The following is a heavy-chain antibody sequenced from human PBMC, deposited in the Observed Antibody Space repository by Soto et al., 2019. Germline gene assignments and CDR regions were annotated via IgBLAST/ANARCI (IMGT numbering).Heavy chain of an antibody. D-gene: IGHD6-13*01. CDR2: INHSGST. V-gene: IGHV4-34*01. CDR3: ARAAKFAGGSSWYLLGEGYYYGMDG. Sequence: LSLTCAVYGGSFSGYYWSWIRQPPGKGLEWIGEINHSGSTNYNPSLKSRATISVDTSKNQFSLKLSSVTAADTAVYYCARAAKFAGGSSWYLLGEGYYYGMDGWGQGNRV. J-gene: IGHJ6*01. CDR1: GGSFSGYY.